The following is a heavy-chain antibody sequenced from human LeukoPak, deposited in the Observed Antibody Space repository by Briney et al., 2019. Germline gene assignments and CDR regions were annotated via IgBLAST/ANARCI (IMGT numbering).Heavy chain of an antibody. J-gene: IGHJ4*02. D-gene: IGHD1-26*01. CDR2: IYHSGST. V-gene: IGHV4-4*02. CDR3: ARDGRRSGSYWDY. CDR1: GGSISSSNW. Sequence: SGTLSLTCAVSGGSISSSNWWSWVRQPPGKGLEWIGEIYHSGSTNYNPSLKSRVTISVDKSKNQFSLKLSSVTAADTAVYYCARDGRRSGSYWDYWGQGTLVTVSS.